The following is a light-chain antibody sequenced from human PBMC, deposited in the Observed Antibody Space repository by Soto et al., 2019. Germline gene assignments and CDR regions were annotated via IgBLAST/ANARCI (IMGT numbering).Light chain of an antibody. CDR1: SSDVGAYNY. CDR2: EVT. V-gene: IGLV2-14*01. CDR3: SSSTTRSSLV. Sequence: QSALTQPASVSGSPGQSITISCTGTSSDVGAYNYVSWYQQHPGKAPKLMIYEVTNRPSGVSDRFSGSKSGNTASLTISVLQAEDEADYYCSSSTTRSSLVFGGGTKLNVL. J-gene: IGLJ3*02.